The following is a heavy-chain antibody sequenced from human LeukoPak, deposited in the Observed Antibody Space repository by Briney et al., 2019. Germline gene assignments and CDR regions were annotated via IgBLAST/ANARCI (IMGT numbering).Heavy chain of an antibody. V-gene: IGHV4-39*01. CDR3: ARSRHRRWCTYYYDSSGGPCDAFDI. J-gene: IGHJ3*02. D-gene: IGHD3-22*01. Sequence: PSETLSLTCTVSGGSISSSSYYWGWIRQPPGKGLEWIGSIYYSGSTYYNPSLKSRVTISVDTSKNQFSLKLSSVTAADTAVYYCARSRHRRWCTYYYDSSGGPCDAFDIWGQGTMVTVSS. CDR1: GGSISSSSYY. CDR2: IYYSGST.